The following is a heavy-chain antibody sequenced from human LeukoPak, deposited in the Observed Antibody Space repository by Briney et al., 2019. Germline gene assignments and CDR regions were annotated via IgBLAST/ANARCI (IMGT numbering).Heavy chain of an antibody. CDR3: AKGAFGGVIVIRIDY. CDR2: ISGSGGST. Sequence: PGGSLRLSCAASGFTFSSYWMSWVRQAPGKGLEWVSAISGSGGSTYYADSVKGRFTISRDNSKNTLYLQMNSLRAEDTAVYYCAKGAFGGVIVIRIDYWGQGTLVTVSS. CDR1: GFTFSSYW. D-gene: IGHD3-16*02. J-gene: IGHJ4*02. V-gene: IGHV3-23*01.